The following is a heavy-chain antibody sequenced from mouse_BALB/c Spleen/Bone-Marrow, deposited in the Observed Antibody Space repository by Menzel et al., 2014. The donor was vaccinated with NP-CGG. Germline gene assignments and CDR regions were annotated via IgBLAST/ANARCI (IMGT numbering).Heavy chain of an antibody. CDR1: GYTFTSYW. CDR3: AGGVGRAFDC. Sequence: QVQLQQSGAELAKPGASVKMSCKASGYTFTSYWMHWVKQRPGQGLEWIGYINPSTGYTEYNQKFKDKATLTADKSSSTAYMQLSSLTSEDSAVYYCAGGVGRAFDCWGQGTTLTVSS. D-gene: IGHD4-1*01. J-gene: IGHJ2*01. V-gene: IGHV1-7*01. CDR2: INPSTGYT.